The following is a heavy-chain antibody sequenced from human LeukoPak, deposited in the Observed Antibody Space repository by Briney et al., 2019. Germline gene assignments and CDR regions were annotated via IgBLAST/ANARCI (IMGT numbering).Heavy chain of an antibody. CDR1: GYTFTSYY. CDR3: AREAQAIAVAGDFDY. V-gene: IGHV1-46*01. J-gene: IGHJ4*02. Sequence: ASVKVSCKASGYTFTSYYMHWVRQAPGQGLEWMGIINPSGGSTSYAQKFQGRVTMTRDTSTSTVYMELSSLRSEDTAVYYCAREAQAIAVAGDFDYWGQGTLVTVSS. D-gene: IGHD6-19*01. CDR2: INPSGGST.